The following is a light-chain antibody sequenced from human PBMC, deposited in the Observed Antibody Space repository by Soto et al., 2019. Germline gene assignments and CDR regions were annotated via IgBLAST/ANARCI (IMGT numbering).Light chain of an antibody. V-gene: IGLV1-51*01. J-gene: IGLJ2*01. CDR1: SSNIGKNY. CDR2: DNY. Sequence: QSVLTQPPSVSAAPGQKVTISCSGSSSNIGKNYVAWYQHLPGAAPKLLIYDNYKRPSGIPDRFSGSKSGTSATLGITGLQTGDEADYYCGTWDSSLSAVVFGGGTKLTV. CDR3: GTWDSSLSAVV.